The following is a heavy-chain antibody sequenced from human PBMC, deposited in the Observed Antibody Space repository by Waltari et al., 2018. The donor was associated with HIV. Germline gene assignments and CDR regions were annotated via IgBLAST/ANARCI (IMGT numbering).Heavy chain of an antibody. V-gene: IGHV3-30*01. Sequence: QVQLVESGGGVVQPGRSLRLSCAASGFTFHTYAIYWVRHAPGKGLECGAVISYEGSNKYYADSVKGRFTISRDNPKNTLYLQMNSLRAEDTAVYYCARDSSGYYYVGYGMDVWGQGTTVTVSS. CDR1: GFTFHTYA. D-gene: IGHD3-22*01. CDR2: ISYEGSNK. J-gene: IGHJ6*02. CDR3: ARDSSGYYYVGYGMDV.